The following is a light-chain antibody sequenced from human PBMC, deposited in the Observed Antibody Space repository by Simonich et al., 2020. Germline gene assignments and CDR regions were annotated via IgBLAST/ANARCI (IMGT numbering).Light chain of an antibody. CDR2: EDN. V-gene: IGLV6-57*03. Sequence: NFMLTQPHSVSESPGKTVTISCTRSRGSIASNYVQWYQQRPGSAPTPVIDEDNQRPSGVPVRFSGSIDSSSNSASLTISGLKTEDEADYYCQSYDGSGWVFGGGTKLTVL. CDR3: QSYDGSGWV. CDR1: RGSIASNY. J-gene: IGLJ3*02.